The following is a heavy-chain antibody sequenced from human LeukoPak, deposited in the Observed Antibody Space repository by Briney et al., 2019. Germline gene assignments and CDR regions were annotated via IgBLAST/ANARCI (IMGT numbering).Heavy chain of an antibody. J-gene: IGHJ4*02. V-gene: IGHV4-34*01. CDR2: INHSGST. CDR1: GGSFSDYY. Sequence: SETLSLTCAVYGGSFSDYYWGWIRQPPGKGLEWIGEINHSGSTNYNPSLKSRVTISVDTSKNRFSLKLSSVTAADTAVYYCARVTVETTLDYWGQGTLVTVSS. CDR3: ARVTVETTLDY. D-gene: IGHD4-17*01.